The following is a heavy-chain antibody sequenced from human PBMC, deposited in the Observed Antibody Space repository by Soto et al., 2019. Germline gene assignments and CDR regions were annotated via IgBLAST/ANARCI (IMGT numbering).Heavy chain of an antibody. D-gene: IGHD3-3*01. CDR3: ARAPRYNAFWSDMDV. CDR1: ECTFSSYT. CDR2: ISYDGSNK. J-gene: IGHJ6*02. V-gene: IGHV3-30-3*01. Sequence: GSLRLSWXAAECTFSSYTMHWVRQAPGKGLEWVAIISYDGSNKYYADFVKGRFTISRDNSKNTLYLQMNSLRPEDTALYFCARAPRYNAFWSDMDVWGQGPTVTVSS.